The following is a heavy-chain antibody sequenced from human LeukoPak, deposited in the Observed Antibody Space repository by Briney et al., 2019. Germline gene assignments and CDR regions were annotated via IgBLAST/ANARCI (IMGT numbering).Heavy chain of an antibody. J-gene: IGHJ3*02. CDR2: INHSGST. CDR3: ARANVDIVATIRANAFDI. V-gene: IGHV4-34*01. CDR1: GGSFSGYY. D-gene: IGHD5-12*01. Sequence: SETLSLTCAVYGGSFSGYYWSWLRQPPGKGLEWIGEINHSGSTNYNPSLKSRVTISVATSKNQFSLKLSSVTAADTAVYYCARANVDIVATIRANAFDIWGQGTMVTVSS.